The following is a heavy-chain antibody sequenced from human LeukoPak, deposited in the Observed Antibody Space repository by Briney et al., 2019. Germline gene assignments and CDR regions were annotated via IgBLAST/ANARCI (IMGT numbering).Heavy chain of an antibody. J-gene: IGHJ4*02. CDR1: GYTLTELS. Sequence: GASVKVSCKVSGYTLTELSMHWVRQAPGKGLEWMGGFDPEDGETIYAQKFQGRVTMTEDTSTDTAYMELGSLRSEDTAVYYCATDQSSGYYYLDYWGQGTLVTVSS. CDR2: FDPEDGET. CDR3: ATDQSSGYYYLDY. D-gene: IGHD3-22*01. V-gene: IGHV1-24*01.